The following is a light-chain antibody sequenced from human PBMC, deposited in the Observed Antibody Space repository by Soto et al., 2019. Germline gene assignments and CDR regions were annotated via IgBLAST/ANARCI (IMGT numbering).Light chain of an antibody. CDR2: SNN. V-gene: IGLV1-44*01. Sequence: QSVLTQPPSASGTPGQRVTISCSGSSSNIGSNTVNWYQQLPGTAPKLLIYSNNQRPSGVPDRFSGSKSGTSASLAISGLQSEDEADYYCAAWDDSLNGRVFGGGTTVTV. J-gene: IGLJ3*02. CDR3: AAWDDSLNGRV. CDR1: SSNIGSNT.